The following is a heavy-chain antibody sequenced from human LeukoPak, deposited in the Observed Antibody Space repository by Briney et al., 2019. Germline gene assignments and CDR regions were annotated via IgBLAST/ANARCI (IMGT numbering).Heavy chain of an antibody. V-gene: IGHV3-23*01. Sequence: PGGSLRLSCAASGFTFSSYAMTWVRQAPGKGLEWASGVSESGGKTYYADSVKGRFTISGDNSKNTLYLQMNSLRAEDTAVYYCAKDGDGYSGYDWFDCWGQGTLVTVSS. J-gene: IGHJ4*02. CDR1: GFTFSSYA. CDR2: VSESGGKT. D-gene: IGHD5-12*01. CDR3: AKDGDGYSGYDWFDC.